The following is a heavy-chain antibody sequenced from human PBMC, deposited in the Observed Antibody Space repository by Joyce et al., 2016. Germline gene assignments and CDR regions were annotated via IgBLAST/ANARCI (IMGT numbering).Heavy chain of an antibody. CDR1: GDSVSSNSAA. CDR3: ARDLGYWYFDL. CDR2: TFYKSKWYN. D-gene: IGHD7-27*01. Sequence: QAQLQQSGPGLVRPSQTLSLTCAISGDSVSSNSAAWNWIRQSPSRGLGWLGKTFYKSKWYNEYAPSVKSRIIITPDTSRNQFYLQLKSVTPEDTAVYYCARDLGYWYFDLWGRGTLVAVSA. J-gene: IGHJ2*01. V-gene: IGHV6-1*01.